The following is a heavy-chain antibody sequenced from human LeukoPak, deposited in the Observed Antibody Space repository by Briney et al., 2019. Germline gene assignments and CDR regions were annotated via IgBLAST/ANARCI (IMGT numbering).Heavy chain of an antibody. J-gene: IGHJ4*02. CDR1: GFTFSSYS. CDR2: ISSSSSYM. Sequence: GGSLRLSCAASGFTFSSYSMNWVRQAPGKGVQWLASISSSSSYMFYADSVEGRFTISRDNAKKSLYLQMNSLRSEDTALYYCVRVVPETGTLDYWGQGALVTVSS. CDR3: VRVVPETGTLDY. V-gene: IGHV3-21*01. D-gene: IGHD1-1*01.